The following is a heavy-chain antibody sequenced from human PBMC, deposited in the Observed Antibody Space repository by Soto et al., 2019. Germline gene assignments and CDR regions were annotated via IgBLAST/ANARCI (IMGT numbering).Heavy chain of an antibody. CDR2: ISAGGSNT. Sequence: PGGSLRLSCAASGFSFSNYAMNWVRQAPGKGLEWVSAISAGGSNTNYADSVKGRFTTSSDNSKNTLYLQMNGLRADDTAVYYCAKEYSTSFDYWGQGTPVTVS. D-gene: IGHD6-6*01. CDR1: GFSFSNYA. V-gene: IGHV3-23*01. J-gene: IGHJ4*02. CDR3: AKEYSTSFDY.